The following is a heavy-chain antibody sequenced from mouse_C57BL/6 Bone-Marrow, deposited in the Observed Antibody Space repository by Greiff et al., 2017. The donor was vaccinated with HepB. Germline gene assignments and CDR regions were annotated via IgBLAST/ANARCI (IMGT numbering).Heavy chain of an antibody. CDR3: ATNYDYDGYYAMDY. CDR1: GFSLTSYG. Sequence: VNLVESGPGLVAPSQSLSITCTVSGFSLTSYGVDWVRQSPGKGLEWLGVIWGVGSTNYNSALKSRLSISKDNSKSQVFLKMNSLQTDDTAMYYCATNYDYDGYYAMDYWGQGTSVTVSS. J-gene: IGHJ4*01. V-gene: IGHV2-6*01. D-gene: IGHD2-4*01. CDR2: IWGVGST.